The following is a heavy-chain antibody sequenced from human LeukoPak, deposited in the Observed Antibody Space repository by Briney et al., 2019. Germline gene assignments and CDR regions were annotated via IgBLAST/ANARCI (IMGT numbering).Heavy chain of an antibody. CDR3: TTERGYCSGGSCYSAPNDY. V-gene: IGHV3-15*01. CDR2: IKSKTDGGTT. Sequence: GGSLRLSCAASGFTFSDYYMTWIRQAPGKGLEWVGRIKSKTDGGTTDYAAPVKGRFTISRDDSKNTLYLQMNSLKTEDTAVYYCTTERGYCSGGSCYSAPNDYWGQGTLVTVSS. J-gene: IGHJ4*02. D-gene: IGHD2-15*01. CDR1: GFTFSDYY.